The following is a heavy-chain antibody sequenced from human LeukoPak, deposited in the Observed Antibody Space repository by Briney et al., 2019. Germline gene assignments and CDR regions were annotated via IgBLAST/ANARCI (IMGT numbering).Heavy chain of an antibody. CDR2: ISSSSSYI. V-gene: IGHV3-21*01. J-gene: IGHJ2*01. CDR3: ARDRDALWQNWYFDL. CDR1: GVTFSSYS. D-gene: IGHD2-21*01. Sequence: GGSLRLSCAASGVTFSSYSMNWVRQAPGKGLEWVSFISSSSSYIYYADSVKGRFTISRDNAKNSLYLQMNSLRAEDTAVYYCARDRDALWQNWYFDLWGRGTLVTVSS.